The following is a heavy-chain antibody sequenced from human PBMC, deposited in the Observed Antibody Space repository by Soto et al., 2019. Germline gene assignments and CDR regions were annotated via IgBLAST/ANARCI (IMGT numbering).Heavy chain of an antibody. Sequence: SVKVSCKASGGTFSSYAIIWVRQAPGQGLEWMGGIIPIFGTANYAQKFQGGVTITADESTSTAYMELSSLRSEDTAVYYCARDPTTGPPMYDYWGQGTLVTVSS. V-gene: IGHV1-69*13. J-gene: IGHJ4*02. D-gene: IGHD1-1*01. CDR3: ARDPTTGPPMYDY. CDR2: IIPIFGTA. CDR1: GGTFSSYA.